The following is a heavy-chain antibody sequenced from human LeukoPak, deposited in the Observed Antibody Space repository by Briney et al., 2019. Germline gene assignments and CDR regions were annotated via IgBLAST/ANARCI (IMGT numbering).Heavy chain of an antibody. J-gene: IGHJ4*02. CDR2: ISLRGRT. V-gene: IGHV4-4*02. CDR3: ARRAYDILTGPYPEGGYYFDY. CDR1: GGSITTTNF. Sequence: PSETLSLTCGVSGGSITTTNFWSWVRQPPGGGLEWIGEISLRGRTQYNPSLKSRVNISIDESKNHLYLSLASVTAADTAVYYCARRAYDILTGPYPEGGYYFDYWGQGTLVTVSS. D-gene: IGHD3-9*01.